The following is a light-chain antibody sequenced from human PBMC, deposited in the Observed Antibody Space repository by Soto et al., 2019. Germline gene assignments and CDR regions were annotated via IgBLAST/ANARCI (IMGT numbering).Light chain of an antibody. CDR2: DAS. J-gene: IGKJ5*01. CDR3: QPRSNWPPVIT. Sequence: EIVLTQSPATLSLSPGERATLSCRASQSFSSYLAWYQQKPGQAPRLLIYDASKRATGIPARFRGRGSGTDFTLTISSLEPEDLAVYYCQPRSNWPPVITFGQGTRLEIK. V-gene: IGKV3-11*01. CDR1: QSFSSY.